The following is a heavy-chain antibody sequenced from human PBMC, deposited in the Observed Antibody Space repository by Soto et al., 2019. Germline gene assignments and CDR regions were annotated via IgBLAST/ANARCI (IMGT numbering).Heavy chain of an antibody. CDR1: VGSISSSSYY. CDR2: IYYSGST. Sequence: PSETLSLTCTVSVGSISSSSYYWGWIRQPPGKGLEWIGSIYYSGSTYYNPSLKSRVTISVDTSKNQFSLKLSSVTAADTAVYYCARLGLTGTPRLGWFDPWGQGTLVTVSS. V-gene: IGHV4-39*01. J-gene: IGHJ5*02. D-gene: IGHD1-20*01. CDR3: ARLGLTGTPRLGWFDP.